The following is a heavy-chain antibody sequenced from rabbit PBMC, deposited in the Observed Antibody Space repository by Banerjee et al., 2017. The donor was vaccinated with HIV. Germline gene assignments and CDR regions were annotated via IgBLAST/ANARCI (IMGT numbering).Heavy chain of an antibody. J-gene: IGHJ4*01. V-gene: IGHV1S45*01. D-gene: IGHD6-1*01. CDR3: ARGYAGYAGYVYAMDYFNL. Sequence: EESGGDLVKPEGSLTLTCKASGFDLSSSYWICWVRQAPGEGPEWIACIYNGDGSTYYASWAKGRFTISKSSSTTVTLQMTSLTVADTATYLCARGYAGYAGYVYAMDYFNLWGQGTLVTVS. CDR2: IYNGDGST. CDR1: GFDLSSSYW.